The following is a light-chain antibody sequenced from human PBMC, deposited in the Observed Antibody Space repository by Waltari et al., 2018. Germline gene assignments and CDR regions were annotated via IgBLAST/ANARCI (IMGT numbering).Light chain of an antibody. V-gene: IGKV1-39*01. CDR2: AAS. Sequence: DIQLTQSPSSLSAFLGDSVTITCRASQSISSYLNWYQQKPGKAPKLLIYAASSLQSGVPSRFSGSGSGTDFTLTISSLQPEDFATYYCQQSYSTPRITFGPGTKVDIK. CDR3: QQSYSTPRIT. J-gene: IGKJ3*01. CDR1: QSISSY.